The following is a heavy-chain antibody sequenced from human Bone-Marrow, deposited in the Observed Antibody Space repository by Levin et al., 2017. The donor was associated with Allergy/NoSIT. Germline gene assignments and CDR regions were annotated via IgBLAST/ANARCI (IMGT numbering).Heavy chain of an antibody. CDR2: ISYDGSNK. CDR3: ARNCSSTSCYVYYYYMDV. V-gene: IGHV3-30-3*01. D-gene: IGHD2-2*01. Sequence: PGGSLRLSCAASGFTFSSYAMHWVRQAPGKGLEWVAVISYDGSNKYYADSVKGRFTISRDNSKNTLYLQMNSLRAEDTAVYYCARNCSSTSCYVYYYYMDVWGKGTTVTVSS. CDR1: GFTFSSYA. J-gene: IGHJ6*03.